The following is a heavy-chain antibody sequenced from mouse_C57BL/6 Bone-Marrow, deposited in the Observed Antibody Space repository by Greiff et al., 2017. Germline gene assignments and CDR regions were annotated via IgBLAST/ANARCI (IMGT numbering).Heavy chain of an antibody. Sequence: VQLQQSGAELVKPGASVKLSCTASGYTIKDYYMHWVKQRTEQGLEWIGRIDPEDGETKYDPKFKGKATITADTSSSTAYLQLSSLTSEDTAVYYCARSRGYWGQGTTLTVSS. V-gene: IGHV14-2*01. CDR1: GYTIKDYY. J-gene: IGHJ2*01. CDR2: IDPEDGET. CDR3: ARSRGY.